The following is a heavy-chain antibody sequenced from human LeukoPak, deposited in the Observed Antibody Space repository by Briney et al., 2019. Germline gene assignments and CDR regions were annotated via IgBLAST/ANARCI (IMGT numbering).Heavy chain of an antibody. D-gene: IGHD3-22*01. Sequence: GGSLRLSCAASGFTFSSYSMNWVRRAPGKGLEWVSSISSSSSYIYYADSVKGRFTISRDNAKNSLYLQMNSLRAEDTAVYYCAREGSSGYYYFDYWGQGTLVTVSS. J-gene: IGHJ4*02. CDR2: ISSSSSYI. CDR1: GFTFSSYS. V-gene: IGHV3-21*01. CDR3: AREGSSGYYYFDY.